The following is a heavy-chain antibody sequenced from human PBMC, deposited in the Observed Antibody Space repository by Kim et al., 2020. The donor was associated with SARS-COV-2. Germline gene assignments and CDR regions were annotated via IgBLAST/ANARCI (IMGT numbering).Heavy chain of an antibody. V-gene: IGHV6-1*01. CDR2: TYYRSKWYN. CDR1: GDSVSSNSAA. J-gene: IGHJ6*02. CDR3: AREGITQVDIVVVPAAIKTDGMDV. Sequence: SQTLSLTCAISGDSVSSNSAAWNWIRQSPSRGLEWLGRTYYRSKWYNDYAVSVKSRITINPDTSKNQFSLQLNSVTPEDTAVYYCAREGITQVDIVVVPAAIKTDGMDVWGQGTTVTVSS. D-gene: IGHD2-2*03.